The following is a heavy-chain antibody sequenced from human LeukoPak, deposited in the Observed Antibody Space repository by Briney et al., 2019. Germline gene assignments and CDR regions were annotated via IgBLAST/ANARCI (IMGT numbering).Heavy chain of an antibody. CDR2: ISSSAI. CDR1: GFTFSNYP. CDR3: SRSSEYSTSSGQNL. Sequence: GGSLRLSCTASGFTFSNYPMNWVRQAPGKGLEWVSYISSSAIYYADSVRGRFTISRDNAKNSLSLQMNSLRADDTAVYYCSRSSEYSTSSGQNLWGQGTLVTVSS. D-gene: IGHD6-6*01. J-gene: IGHJ4*02. V-gene: IGHV3-48*01.